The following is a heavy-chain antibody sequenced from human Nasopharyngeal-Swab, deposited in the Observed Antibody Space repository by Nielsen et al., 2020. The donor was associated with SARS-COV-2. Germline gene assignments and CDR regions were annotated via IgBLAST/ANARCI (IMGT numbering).Heavy chain of an antibody. V-gene: IGHV3-30*18. CDR2: ISYDGSNK. CDR3: AKDEAYYDFWSGYYAYYYMDV. J-gene: IGHJ6*03. Sequence: GKSLKISCAASGFTFSSYGMHWVRRAPGKGLEWVAVISYDGSNKYYADSVKGRFTISRDNSKNTLYLQMNSLRAEDTAVYYCAKDEAYYDFWSGYYAYYYMDVWGKGTTVTVSS. CDR1: GFTFSSYG. D-gene: IGHD3-3*01.